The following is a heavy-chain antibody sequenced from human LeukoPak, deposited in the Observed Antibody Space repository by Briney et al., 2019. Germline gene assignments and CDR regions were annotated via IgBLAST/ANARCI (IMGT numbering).Heavy chain of an antibody. D-gene: IGHD6-13*01. CDR2: ISSGSNDI. CDR1: GFTFSNYW. CDR3: ARSIGAAYFDN. V-gene: IGHV3-21*01. Sequence: PGGSLRLSCAASGFTFSNYWMHWVRQAPGKGLEWVSFISSGSNDIYYADSVKGRFTISRDNAKNSLYLEMNSLRAEDTAVYYCARSIGAAYFDNWGQGTLVTVSS. J-gene: IGHJ4*02.